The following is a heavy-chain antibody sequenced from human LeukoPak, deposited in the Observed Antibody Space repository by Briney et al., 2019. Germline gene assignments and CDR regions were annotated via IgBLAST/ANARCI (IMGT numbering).Heavy chain of an antibody. CDR3: ARSYSNNPSNWFDP. CDR2: IYPGDSDT. Sequence: GESLQISCQGSGYSFSNYWIGWVRQMPGKGLEWMGIIYPGDSDTRYSPSFQGQVTISADKSISTAYLQWTSLKASDTAMYYCARSYSNNPSNWFDPWGQGTLVTVSS. CDR1: GYSFSNYW. V-gene: IGHV5-51*01. J-gene: IGHJ5*02. D-gene: IGHD1-14*01.